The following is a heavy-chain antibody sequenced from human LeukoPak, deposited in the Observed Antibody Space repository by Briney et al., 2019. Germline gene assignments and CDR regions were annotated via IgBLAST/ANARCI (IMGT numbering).Heavy chain of an antibody. CDR3: AREGDARDAFDI. J-gene: IGHJ3*02. CDR2: IYYSGST. D-gene: IGHD2-2*01. V-gene: IGHV4-59*01. CDR1: GGSISSYY. Sequence: SETLSLTCTVSGGSISSYYWSWIRQPPGKGLEWIGYIYYSGSTNYNPSLKSRVTISVDTSKNQFSLKLSSVTAADTAVYYCAREGDARDAFDIWGQGTMVTVPS.